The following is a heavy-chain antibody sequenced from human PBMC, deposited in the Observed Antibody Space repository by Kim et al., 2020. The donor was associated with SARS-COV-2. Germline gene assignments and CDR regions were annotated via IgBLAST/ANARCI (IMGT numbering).Heavy chain of an antibody. CDR3: ARNSGPVAGNYYYYYGMDV. D-gene: IGHD6-19*01. V-gene: IGHV4-4*02. CDR1: GDSISNSNW. CDR2: IYHSGTT. Sequence: SETLSLTCAVSGDSISNSNWWSWVRQPPGKGLQWIGEIYHSGTTNYNPSLKSRVTISVDKSKNQFSLKLTSVTAADTAVYYCARNSGPVAGNYYYYYGMDVWGQETPVTVSS. J-gene: IGHJ6*02.